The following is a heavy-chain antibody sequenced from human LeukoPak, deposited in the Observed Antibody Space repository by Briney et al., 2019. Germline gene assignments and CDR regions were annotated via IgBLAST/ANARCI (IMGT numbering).Heavy chain of an antibody. CDR2: INPNSGGT. CDR1: GYTFSDFH. Sequence: ASVKVSCKTSGYTFSDFHIHGVRQAPGQGLEWMGRINPNSGGTNYAQKFQGRVTMTRDTSISTAYMELSRLRSDDTAVYYCARDFLAADYWGQGTLVTVSS. D-gene: IGHD6-25*01. CDR3: ARDFLAADY. J-gene: IGHJ4*02. V-gene: IGHV1-2*06.